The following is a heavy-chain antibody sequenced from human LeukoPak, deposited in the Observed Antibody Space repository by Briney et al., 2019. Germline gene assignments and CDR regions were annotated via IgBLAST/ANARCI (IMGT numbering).Heavy chain of an antibody. V-gene: IGHV1-2*04. Sequence: ASVKVSCKASGYTFTSYGISWVRQAPGQGLEWMGWINPNSGGTNYAQKFQGWVTMTRDTSISTAYMELSRLRSDDTAVYYCARDGAGDRDDAFDIWGQGTMVTVSS. J-gene: IGHJ3*02. CDR2: INPNSGGT. CDR1: GYTFTSYG. D-gene: IGHD7-27*01. CDR3: ARDGAGDRDDAFDI.